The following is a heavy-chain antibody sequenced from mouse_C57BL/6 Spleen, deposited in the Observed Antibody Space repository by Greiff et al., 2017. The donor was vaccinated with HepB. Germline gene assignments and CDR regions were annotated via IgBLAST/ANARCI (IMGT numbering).Heavy chain of an antibody. CDR1: GFTFSSYG. V-gene: IGHV5-6*01. CDR3: ARQDYDAGYYFDY. Sequence: EVQVVESGGDLVKPGGSLKLSCAASGFTFSSYGMSWVRQTPDKRLEWVATISSGGSYTYYPDSVKGRFTISRDNAKNTLYLQMSSLKSEDTAMYYCARQDYDAGYYFDYWGQGTTLTVSS. CDR2: ISSGGSYT. D-gene: IGHD2-4*01. J-gene: IGHJ2*01.